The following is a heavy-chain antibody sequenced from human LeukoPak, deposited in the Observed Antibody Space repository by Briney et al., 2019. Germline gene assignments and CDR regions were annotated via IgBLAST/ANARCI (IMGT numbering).Heavy chain of an antibody. Sequence: SVKVSCKASGGTFSSYAISWVRQAPGQGLEWMGGIIPIFGTANYAQKFQGRVTITTDESTSTAYMELSSLRSEDTAVYYCARDLAYYDSSGYYYYWGQETLGTVSS. CDR3: ARDLAYYDSSGYYYY. D-gene: IGHD3-22*01. CDR1: GGTFSSYA. CDR2: IIPIFGTA. J-gene: IGHJ4*02. V-gene: IGHV1-69*05.